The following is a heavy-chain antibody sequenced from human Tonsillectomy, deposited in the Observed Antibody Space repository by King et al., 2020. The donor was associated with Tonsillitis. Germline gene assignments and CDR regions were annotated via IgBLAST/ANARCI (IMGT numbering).Heavy chain of an antibody. J-gene: IGHJ4*02. CDR1: GGSISSYY. Sequence: VQLQESGPGLVKPSETLSLTCTVSGGSISSYYWSWIRQPPGKGLEWIGYIYYSGSTNYNPSLKSRVTISVDTSKNQFSLKLSSVTAADTAVYYCASPFPVLKYWVQGTLVTVSS. V-gene: IGHV4-59*01. D-gene: IGHD3-9*01. CDR3: ASPFPVLKY. CDR2: IYYSGST.